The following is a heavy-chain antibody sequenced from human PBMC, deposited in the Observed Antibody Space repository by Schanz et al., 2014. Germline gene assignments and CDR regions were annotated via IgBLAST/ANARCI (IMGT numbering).Heavy chain of an antibody. D-gene: IGHD3-10*01. Sequence: QVQLVQSGSEVKKPGASVKVSCKASGYTFTTYGISWVRQAPGQGLEWMGWISAYNGHTNYAQKFQGRVTMTIDPYTSTAYMELRSLRSDDTAVYYCARAKRFGDMDVWGQGTTVTVSS. CDR3: ARAKRFGDMDV. J-gene: IGHJ6*02. CDR2: ISAYNGHT. V-gene: IGHV1-18*01. CDR1: GYTFTTYG.